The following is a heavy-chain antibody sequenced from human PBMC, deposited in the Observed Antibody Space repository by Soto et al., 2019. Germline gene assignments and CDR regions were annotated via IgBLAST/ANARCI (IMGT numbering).Heavy chain of an antibody. CDR3: ARHAYDFWSGYSTHFDY. D-gene: IGHD3-3*01. Sequence: SETLSLTCTVSGGSISSYYWSWIRQPPGKGLEWIGYIYYSGSTNYNPSLKSRVTISVDTSKNQFSLKLSSVTAADTAVYYCARHAYDFWSGYSTHFDYWGQGTLVTV. CDR2: IYYSGST. CDR1: GGSISSYY. J-gene: IGHJ4*02. V-gene: IGHV4-59*08.